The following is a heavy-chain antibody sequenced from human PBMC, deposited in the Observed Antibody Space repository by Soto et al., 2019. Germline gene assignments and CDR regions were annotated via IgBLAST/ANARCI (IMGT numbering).Heavy chain of an antibody. CDR1: GYTFTSYA. J-gene: IGHJ4*02. Sequence: SVKVSCKASGYTFTSYAMHWVRQAPRRRLEWMGWINAGNGNTKYSQKFQGRVTITRDTSASTAYMELSSLRSEDTAVYYCARGLNGYLHYFDYWGQGTPVTVSS. D-gene: IGHD5-18*01. CDR3: ARGLNGYLHYFDY. V-gene: IGHV1-3*01. CDR2: INAGNGNT.